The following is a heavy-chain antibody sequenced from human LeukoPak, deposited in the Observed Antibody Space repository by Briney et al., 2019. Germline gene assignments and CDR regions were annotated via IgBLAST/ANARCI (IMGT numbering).Heavy chain of an antibody. D-gene: IGHD6-6*01. Sequence: GGSLRLSCAASGFTFSSYSMNWVRQAPGKGLEWVSYISSSSSTIYYADSVKGRFTISRDNAKNSLYLQMNSLRAEDAAVYYCARGRYSSSSGDFDYWGQGTLVTVSS. CDR1: GFTFSSYS. CDR2: ISSSSSTI. J-gene: IGHJ4*02. CDR3: ARGRYSSSSGDFDY. V-gene: IGHV3-48*01.